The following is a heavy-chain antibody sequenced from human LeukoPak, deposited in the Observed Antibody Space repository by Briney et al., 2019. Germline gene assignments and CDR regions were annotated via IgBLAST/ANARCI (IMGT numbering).Heavy chain of an antibody. CDR2: ISSSSSYI. CDR3: ARSRVGVATDY. CDR1: GFTFSSYS. D-gene: IGHD1-26*01. V-gene: IGHV3-21*01. J-gene: IGHJ4*02. Sequence: GGSLRLSCAASGFTFSSYSMNWVRQAPGKGLEWVSSISSSSSYIYYADSVKGRLTISRDNAKNSLYLQMNSLRAEDTAVYYCARSRVGVATDYWGQGTLVTVSS.